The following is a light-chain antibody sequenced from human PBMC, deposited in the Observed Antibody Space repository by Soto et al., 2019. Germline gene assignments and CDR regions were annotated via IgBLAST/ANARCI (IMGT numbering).Light chain of an antibody. V-gene: IGKV3-11*01. CDR2: DAS. J-gene: IGKJ3*01. CDR1: QSVSSY. CDR3: QQRSNWPGT. Sequence: EIVLTQSPATRSLSPGERATLSCRASQSVSSYLAWYQQKPGQAPRLLIYDASNRATGIPARFSGSGSGTDFTLTSSSLEPADFAVYYCQQRSNWPGTFCPGTKVDIK.